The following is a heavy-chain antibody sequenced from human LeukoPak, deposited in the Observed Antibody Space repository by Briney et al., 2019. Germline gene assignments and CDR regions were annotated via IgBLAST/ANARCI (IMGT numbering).Heavy chain of an antibody. V-gene: IGHV4-39*01. CDR2: IYYSGST. Sequence: WIRQPPGKGLEWIGSIYYSGSTYYNPSLKSRVTISVDTSKNQFSLKLSSVTAADTAVYYCARQDYDILTGYSDYFDYWGQGTLVTVSS. CDR3: ARQDYDILTGYSDYFDY. J-gene: IGHJ4*02. D-gene: IGHD3-9*01.